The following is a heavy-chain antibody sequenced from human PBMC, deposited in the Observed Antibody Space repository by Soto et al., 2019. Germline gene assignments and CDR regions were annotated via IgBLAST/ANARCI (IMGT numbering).Heavy chain of an antibody. J-gene: IGHJ4*02. D-gene: IGHD3-22*01. CDR1: GGSVSSGSYY. Sequence: SETLSLTCTVSGGSVSSGSYYWSWIRQPPEKGLERKGYIYYSGSTHYNQSLKSRVTISVDTSKNHFSLKLNSVTAADTAVYYCARQHYYDSSGYYTWNWGQGTLVTVSS. CDR2: IYYSGST. CDR3: ARQHYYDSSGYYTWN. V-gene: IGHV4-61*03.